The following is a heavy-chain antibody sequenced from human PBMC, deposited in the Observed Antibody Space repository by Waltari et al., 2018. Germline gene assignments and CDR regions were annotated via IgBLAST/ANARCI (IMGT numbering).Heavy chain of an antibody. D-gene: IGHD2-15*01. Sequence: QVQLQESGPGLVKPSQTLSLTCTVSGGSISSGGYYWRWIRQHPGMGLEWIGYIYYSGSTYYNPSLKSLVTISVDTSKNQFSLKLSSVTAADTAVYYCARGSLDAFDIWGQGTMVTVSS. CDR2: IYYSGST. CDR1: GGSISSGGYY. V-gene: IGHV4-31*01. CDR3: ARGSLDAFDI. J-gene: IGHJ3*02.